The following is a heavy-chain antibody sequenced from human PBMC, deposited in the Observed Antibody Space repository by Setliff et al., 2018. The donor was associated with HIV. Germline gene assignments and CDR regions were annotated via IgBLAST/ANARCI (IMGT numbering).Heavy chain of an antibody. CDR1: GGSISSRNW. CDR3: AARNSGNPTRHFDY. CDR2: IYHSGST. D-gene: IGHD3-10*01. Sequence: PSETLSLTCAVSGGSISSRNWWSWVRQPPGKGLEWIGEIYHSGSTFYNPSLRSRVTISVDTSQDQFSLRLTSVTAADTAVYYCAARNSGNPTRHFDYWGQGTQVTVSS. J-gene: IGHJ4*02. V-gene: IGHV4-4*02.